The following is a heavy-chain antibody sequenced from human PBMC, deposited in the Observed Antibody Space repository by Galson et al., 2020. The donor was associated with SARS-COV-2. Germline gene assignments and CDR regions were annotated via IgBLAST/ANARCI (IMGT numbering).Heavy chain of an antibody. J-gene: IGHJ4*02. Sequence: SCAASGFTFSSYSMNWVRQAPGKGLEWVSSISSSSSYIYYADSVKGRFTISRDNAKNSLYLQMNSLRAEDTAVYYCARESLGDRGDYFDYWGQGTLVTVSS. D-gene: IGHD3-10*01. CDR1: GFTFSSYS. CDR3: ARESLGDRGDYFDY. CDR2: ISSSSSYI. V-gene: IGHV3-21*01.